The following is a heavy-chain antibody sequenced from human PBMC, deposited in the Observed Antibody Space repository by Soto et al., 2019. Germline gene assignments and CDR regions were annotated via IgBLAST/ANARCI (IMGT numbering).Heavy chain of an antibody. CDR3: ARDSGWPILNFDN. CDR1: EFDFSSYG. Sequence: PGGSLRLSCADSEFDFSSYGIHWVRQAPGKGLEWVAASSYDGRETFYADSAKGRFTVSKEMSKNTAFLQMNALRHEDTAVYFCARDSGWPILNFDNWGQGTPVTVSS. CDR2: SSYDGRET. J-gene: IGHJ4*02. D-gene: IGHD3-10*01. V-gene: IGHV3-30*03.